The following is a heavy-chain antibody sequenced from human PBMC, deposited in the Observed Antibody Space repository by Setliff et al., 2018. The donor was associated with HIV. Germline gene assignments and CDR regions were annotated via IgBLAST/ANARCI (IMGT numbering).Heavy chain of an antibody. CDR2: IYYSGST. CDR1: GGSISTYY. D-gene: IGHD3-10*02. V-gene: IGHV4-59*01. CDR3: ARSGSYVGPIQH. Sequence: PSETLSLTCTVSGGSISTYYWSWIRQSPGKGLEWIGYIYYSGSTKYNPSLKSRLTISVDTSMNQFSLKLRSVTAADTAVYYCARSGSYVGPIQHWGQGTLVTVSS. J-gene: IGHJ1*01.